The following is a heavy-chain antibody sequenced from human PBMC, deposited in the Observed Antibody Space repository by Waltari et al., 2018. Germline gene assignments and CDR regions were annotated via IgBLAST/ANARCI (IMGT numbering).Heavy chain of an antibody. CDR2: GTYDGSKE. CDR1: GLTFSDHG. CDR3: AALYTGSYYDLDV. D-gene: IGHD1-26*01. Sequence: QVQLVESGGGVVQPEKSLRLSCAVSGLTFSDHGCHWVRQAPGKGLEWVAVGTYDGSKEYYAESVKGRFSISRDNSENTLYLQIHSLRPEDTAVYYCAALYTGSYYDLDVWGQGTTVTVAS. V-gene: IGHV3-30*03. J-gene: IGHJ6*02.